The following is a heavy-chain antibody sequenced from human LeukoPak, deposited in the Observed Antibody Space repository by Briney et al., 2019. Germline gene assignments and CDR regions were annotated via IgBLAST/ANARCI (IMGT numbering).Heavy chain of an antibody. D-gene: IGHD3-22*01. Sequence: GASVKVSCTASGYTFTDYYMHWVRQAPGQGLEWMGWINPNSGGTNYAQKFQGRVTMTRDTSISTAYMELSRLRSDDTGVYYCARASYYYDSSGYPGYYFDYWGQGTLVTVSS. J-gene: IGHJ4*02. V-gene: IGHV1-2*02. CDR2: INPNSGGT. CDR3: ARASYYYDSSGYPGYYFDY. CDR1: GYTFTDYY.